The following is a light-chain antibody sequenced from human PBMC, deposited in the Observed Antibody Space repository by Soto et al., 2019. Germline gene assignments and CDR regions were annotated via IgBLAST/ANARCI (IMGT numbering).Light chain of an antibody. Sequence: EIVLTQSPGTLSLSPGDRATLSCRASQRVSNSYLAWYQQKPGQAPQLLIYDASTRAAGVPDRVTGGGSGTDFTLTISALEPEDFALYFCQQYARPPFAFGQGTRLEI. V-gene: IGKV3-20*01. CDR2: DAS. CDR3: QQYARPPFA. CDR1: QRVSNSY. J-gene: IGKJ2*01.